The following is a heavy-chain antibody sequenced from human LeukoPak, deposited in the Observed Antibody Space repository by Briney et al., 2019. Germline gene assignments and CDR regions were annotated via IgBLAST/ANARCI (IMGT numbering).Heavy chain of an antibody. CDR3: ARGAREGIYDSSGYFDY. V-gene: IGHV4-34*01. CDR2: INHSGST. J-gene: IGHJ4*02. Sequence: SETLSLTCAVYGGSFSGYYWSWIRQPPGEGLEWIGEINHSGSTNYNPSLESRVTISVDTSKNQFSLKLSSVTAADTAVYYCARGAREGIYDSSGYFDYWGQGTLVTVSS. D-gene: IGHD3-22*01. CDR1: GGSFSGYY.